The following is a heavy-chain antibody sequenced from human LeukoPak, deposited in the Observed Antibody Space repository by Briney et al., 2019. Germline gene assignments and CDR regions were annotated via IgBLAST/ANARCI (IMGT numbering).Heavy chain of an antibody. V-gene: IGHV1-3*01. CDR2: INAGNGNT. CDR3: ARGAGEVWFGELFPLDY. J-gene: IGHJ4*02. CDR1: GYTFTSYA. D-gene: IGHD3-10*01. Sequence: ASVKVSGKASGYTFTSYAMHWVRQAPGQRLEWMGWINAGNGNTKYSQKFQGRVTITRDTSASTAYMELSSLRSEDTAVYYCARGAGEVWFGELFPLDYWGQGTLVTVSS.